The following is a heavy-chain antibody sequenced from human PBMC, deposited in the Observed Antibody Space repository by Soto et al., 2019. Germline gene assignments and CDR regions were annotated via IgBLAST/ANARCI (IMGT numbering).Heavy chain of an antibody. D-gene: IGHD3-10*01. V-gene: IGHV3-23*01. J-gene: IGHJ3*02. Sequence: PGGSLRLSCAASGFTFSSYSMSWVRQAPGKGLEWVSAIAGSGGSSYYADSVKGRFTISRDNSKNTLNLQMNSLRAEDTAVYYCAKVCLGDLLDAFDIGGQGTMVTVSS. CDR1: GFTFSSYS. CDR3: AKVCLGDLLDAFDI. CDR2: IAGSGGSS.